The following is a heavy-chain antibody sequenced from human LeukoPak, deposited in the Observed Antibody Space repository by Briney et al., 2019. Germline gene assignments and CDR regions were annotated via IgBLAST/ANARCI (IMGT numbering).Heavy chain of an antibody. V-gene: IGHV1-18*01. Sequence: VASVKVSCKASGGTFSSYTISWVRQAPGQGLEWMGWISAYNGNTNYAQKLQGRVTMTTDTSTSTAYMELRSLRSDDTAVYYCASQAVATNDWFDPWGQGTLVTVSS. J-gene: IGHJ5*02. D-gene: IGHD6-19*01. CDR2: ISAYNGNT. CDR1: GGTFSSYT. CDR3: ASQAVATNDWFDP.